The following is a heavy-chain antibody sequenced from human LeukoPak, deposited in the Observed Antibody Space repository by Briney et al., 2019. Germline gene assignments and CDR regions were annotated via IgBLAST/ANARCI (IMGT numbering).Heavy chain of an antibody. CDR3: ARAIFSSGWYLVDY. D-gene: IGHD6-19*01. V-gene: IGHV3-66*01. J-gene: IGHJ4*02. CDR1: GFTVSSYY. Sequence: TGGSLRLSCAVSGFTVSSYYMGWVRQAPGKGLEWVSVIHTAGDTYHADSVKGRFTISRDNAKNSLYLQMNSLRAEDTAVYYCARAIFSSGWYLVDYWGQGTLVTVSS. CDR2: IHTAGDT.